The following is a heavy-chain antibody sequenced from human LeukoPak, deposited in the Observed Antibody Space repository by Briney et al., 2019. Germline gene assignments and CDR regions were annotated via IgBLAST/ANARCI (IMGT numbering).Heavy chain of an antibody. J-gene: IGHJ6*03. V-gene: IGHV1-69*05. Sequence: ASVKVSCKASGGTFSSYAISWVRQAPGQGLEWMGGIIPIFGTANYAQKFQGRVTITTDESTSTAYMELSSLRSEDTAVYYCARDKGYYDFWSGYSRSDYYYYMGVWGKGTTVTVSS. CDR2: IIPIFGTA. CDR3: ARDKGYYDFWSGYSRSDYYYYMGV. D-gene: IGHD3-3*01. CDR1: GGTFSSYA.